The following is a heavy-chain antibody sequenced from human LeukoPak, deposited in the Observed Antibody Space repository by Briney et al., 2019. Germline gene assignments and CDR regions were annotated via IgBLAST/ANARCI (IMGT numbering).Heavy chain of an antibody. D-gene: IGHD2-21*01. Sequence: GGSLRLSCAASGFTFSSYSMNWVRQAPGKGLEWVSSISSSSSYIYYADSVKGRFTISRDNAKNSLYLQMNSLKAEDTAVYYCARAPFEYCGGDCYSDMDVWGKGTTVTVSS. CDR2: ISSSSSYI. CDR1: GFTFSSYS. J-gene: IGHJ6*03. CDR3: ARAPFEYCGGDCYSDMDV. V-gene: IGHV3-21*01.